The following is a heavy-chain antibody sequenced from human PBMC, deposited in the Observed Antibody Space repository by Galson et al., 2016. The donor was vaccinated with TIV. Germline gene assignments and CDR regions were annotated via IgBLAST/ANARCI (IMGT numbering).Heavy chain of an antibody. CDR3: TRDGRGNWKYVDYFDY. J-gene: IGHJ4*02. CDR1: GFTFDSYT. V-gene: IGHV3-30-3*01. Sequence: SLRLSCAASGFTFDSYTSHWVRQTPGKGLEWVAIISHDGNNKDFADSVQGRFTISRDNSKNTVFLQMNSLRLEDTAVYYCTRDGRGNWKYVDYFDYWGQGTLVTVSS. CDR2: ISHDGNNK. D-gene: IGHD1-7*01.